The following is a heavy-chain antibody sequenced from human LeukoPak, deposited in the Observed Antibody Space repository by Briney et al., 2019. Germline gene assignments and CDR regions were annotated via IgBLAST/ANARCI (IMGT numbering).Heavy chain of an antibody. CDR3: ASRIYSSGWVFDS. D-gene: IGHD6-19*01. CDR1: GGSISSSNW. CDR2: IYHSGST. Sequence: PSETLSLTCAVSGGSISSSNWWSWVRQPPGKGLVWIGEIYHSGSTNYNPSLKSRVTISVDKSKNQFSLKLSSVTAADTAVYYCASRIYSSGWVFDSWGQGTLVTVSS. V-gene: IGHV4-4*02. J-gene: IGHJ4*02.